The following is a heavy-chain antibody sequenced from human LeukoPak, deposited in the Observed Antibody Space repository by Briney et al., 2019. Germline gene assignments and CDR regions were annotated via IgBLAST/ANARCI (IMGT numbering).Heavy chain of an antibody. D-gene: IGHD2-2*02. Sequence: PSETLSLTCAVYGGSFSGYYWSWIRQPPGKGLEWIGEINHSGSTNYNPSLKSRVTISVDTSKNQFSLKLSSVTAADTAVYYCARGGRYCSSTSCYKAPRYFDYWGQGTLVTVS. J-gene: IGHJ4*02. CDR3: ARGGRYCSSTSCYKAPRYFDY. CDR2: INHSGST. CDR1: GGSFSGYY. V-gene: IGHV4-34*01.